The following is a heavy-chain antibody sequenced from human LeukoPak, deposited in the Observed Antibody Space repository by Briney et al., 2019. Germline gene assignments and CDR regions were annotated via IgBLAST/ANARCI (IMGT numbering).Heavy chain of an antibody. V-gene: IGHV4-34*01. J-gene: IGHJ4*02. CDR2: INHGGIN. CDR1: GGSFSGYY. CDR3: AREGVYYDILAAYYRPYYFDF. D-gene: IGHD3-9*01. Sequence: PSETLSLTCAVSGGSFSGYYWSWLRQPPGKGLEWIGEINHGGINNYNPSLKSRLTISVDTSKNQFSLKLSSVTAADTAVYYCAREGVYYDILAAYYRPYYFDFWGQGTLVTVYS.